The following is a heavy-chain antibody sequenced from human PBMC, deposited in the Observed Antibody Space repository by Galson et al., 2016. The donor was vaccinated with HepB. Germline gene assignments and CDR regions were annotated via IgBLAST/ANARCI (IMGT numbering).Heavy chain of an antibody. CDR3: SRDGGFGYTYGNDY. Sequence: SLRLSCAASGFTFGDYSISWFRQAPGKGLEWVGFIRHKAYGGTTEFAASVKGRFTISRDDFKSIAYLQMNSLKTEDTAVYYCSRDGGFGYTYGNDYWGQGTLVTVSS. V-gene: IGHV3-49*03. D-gene: IGHD5-18*01. J-gene: IGHJ4*02. CDR2: IRHKAYGGTT. CDR1: GFTFGDYS.